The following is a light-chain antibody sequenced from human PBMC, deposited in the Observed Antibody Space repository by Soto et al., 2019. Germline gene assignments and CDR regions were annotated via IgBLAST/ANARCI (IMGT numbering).Light chain of an antibody. CDR3: TSWTTSTTMI. CDR1: SRDIGAYNF. V-gene: IGLV2-14*03. Sequence: QSALTEPASVSGSPGQSITISCTGTSRDIGAYNFVSWYQQHPGKAPKLMLYDVNIRPSGVSNRFSGSKSGNTPSLTSSGHQAEDQADYYCTSWTTSTTMIFGGGTKVTVL. CDR2: DVN. J-gene: IGLJ2*01.